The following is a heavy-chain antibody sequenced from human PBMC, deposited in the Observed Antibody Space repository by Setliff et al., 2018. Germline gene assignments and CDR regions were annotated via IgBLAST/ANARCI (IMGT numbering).Heavy chain of an antibody. V-gene: IGHV4-4*07. Sequence: SETLSLTCTVSGGSISSYYWSWIRQPAGKGLEWIGHIYIGGSAKYNPSLKSRVTMSIDTSKNQFSLKLSSVPAADTAVYYCARDKYRGDVDYGNQHFDYWGQGTLVTVSS. CDR3: ARDKYRGDVDYGNQHFDY. D-gene: IGHD4-4*01. CDR1: GGSISSYY. J-gene: IGHJ4*02. CDR2: IYIGGSA.